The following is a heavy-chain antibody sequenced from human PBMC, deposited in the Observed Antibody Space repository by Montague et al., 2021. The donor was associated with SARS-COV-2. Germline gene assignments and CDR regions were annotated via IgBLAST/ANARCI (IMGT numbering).Heavy chain of an antibody. CDR1: GDSITTTRFF. CDR2: LYNTGST. Sequence: SETLSLTCTVSGDSITTTRFFRGWSSQPPGKAPAWIGSLYNTGSTYYNPSLERRALLSIDTSKNQFSLRLPSLIASDTAVYYCAVELNYFFDYWGQGFLVSGSS. D-gene: IGHD1-7*01. V-gene: IGHV4-39*01. J-gene: IGHJ4*02. CDR3: AVELNYFFDY.